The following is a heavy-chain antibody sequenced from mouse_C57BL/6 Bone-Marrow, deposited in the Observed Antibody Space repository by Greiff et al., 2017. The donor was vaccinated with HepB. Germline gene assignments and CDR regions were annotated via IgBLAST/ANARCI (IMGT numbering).Heavy chain of an antibody. CDR3: ARLPYYDYDVGYYYAMDY. CDR1: GFTFSSYG. CDR2: ISSGGSYT. D-gene: IGHD2-4*01. Sequence: EVQLKESGGDLVKPGGSLKLSCAASGFTFSSYGMSWVRQTPDKRLEWVATISSGGSYTYYPDSVKGRFTISRDNAKNTLYLQMSSLKSEDTAMYYCARLPYYDYDVGYYYAMDYWGQGTSVTVSS. V-gene: IGHV5-6*01. J-gene: IGHJ4*01.